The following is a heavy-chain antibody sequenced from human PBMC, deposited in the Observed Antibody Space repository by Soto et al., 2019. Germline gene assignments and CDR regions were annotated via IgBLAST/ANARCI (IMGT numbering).Heavy chain of an antibody. V-gene: IGHV3-53*01. J-gene: IGHJ6*02. Sequence: GGSLRLSCAASGFTVSSNYMSWVRQAPGKGLEWVSVIYSGGSTYYADSVKGRFTISRDNSKNTLYLQMNSLRAEDTAVYYCARDRRITIFGVVITYGMDVWGQGTTVTVS. CDR3: ARDRRITIFGVVITYGMDV. D-gene: IGHD3-3*01. CDR2: IYSGGST. CDR1: GFTVSSNY.